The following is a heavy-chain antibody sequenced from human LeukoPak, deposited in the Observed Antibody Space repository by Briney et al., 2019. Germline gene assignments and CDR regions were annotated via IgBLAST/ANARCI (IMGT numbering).Heavy chain of an antibody. CDR3: GRLKSDSSGYSPFDY. CDR2: IYSSGNT. CDR1: GGSINNYY. J-gene: IGHJ4*02. D-gene: IGHD3-22*01. V-gene: IGHV4-4*07. Sequence: SETLSLTCTVSGGSINNYYWSWIRQPAGKGLEWVGRIYSSGNTNYDPSLKNRATLSVDTSNNQFSLKLSSVTAADTAVYYCGRLKSDSSGYSPFDYWGQGTLVTVSS.